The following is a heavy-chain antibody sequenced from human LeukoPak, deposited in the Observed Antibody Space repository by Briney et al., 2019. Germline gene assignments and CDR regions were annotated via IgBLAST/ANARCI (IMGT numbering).Heavy chain of an antibody. V-gene: IGHV3-64*01. CDR3: ARVLGSYAFRPFDY. CDR2: ISTNGGST. J-gene: IGHJ4*02. Sequence: GSLRLSFAASGFIFSNYALHLVRQAPGKGLEYVSAISTNGGSTDYANSVKGRFTISRDNSKTTLYLQMGSLRTEDMAVYYCARVLGSYAFRPFDYWGEGIRVSVSS. D-gene: IGHD1-26*01. CDR1: GFIFSNYA.